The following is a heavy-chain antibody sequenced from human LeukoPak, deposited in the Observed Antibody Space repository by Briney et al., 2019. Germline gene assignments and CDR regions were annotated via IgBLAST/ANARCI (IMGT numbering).Heavy chain of an antibody. CDR2: IYTSGST. V-gene: IGHV4-4*07. D-gene: IGHD3-16*01. CDR1: GGSISSYY. CDR3: AAYYDYVWAYAFDI. Sequence: SETLSLTCTDSGGSISSYYWSWIRQPAGKGLEWIGRIYTSGSTNYNPSLKSRVTMSVDTSKNQFSLKLSSVTAADTAVYYCAAYYDYVWAYAFDIWGQGTMVTVSS. J-gene: IGHJ3*02.